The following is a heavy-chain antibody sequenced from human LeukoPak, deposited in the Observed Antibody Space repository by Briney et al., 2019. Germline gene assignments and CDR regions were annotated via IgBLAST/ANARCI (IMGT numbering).Heavy chain of an antibody. CDR1: GGSMSSYD. Sequence: SETLSLTCTVSGGSMSSYDWSWIRQPAGKGLEWIGRIYTSGSTNYNPSLKSRVTISVDKSKNQFSLKLSSVTAADTAVYYCASGSSSIYFDYWGQGTLVTVSS. V-gene: IGHV4-4*07. CDR3: ASGSSSIYFDY. D-gene: IGHD6-13*01. J-gene: IGHJ4*02. CDR2: IYTSGST.